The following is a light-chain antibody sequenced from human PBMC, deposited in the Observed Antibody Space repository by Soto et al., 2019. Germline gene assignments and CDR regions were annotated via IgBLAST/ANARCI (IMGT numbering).Light chain of an antibody. Sequence: QSALTQPASVSGSPGQSITISCTGTSSDVGAYNYVSWFQQHPGKAPRLIIYDVSNRPSGVSNRFSGSKSGNTASLTISGLEAEDDADYYCSSYRTSTTGVFGGGTKVTVL. V-gene: IGLV2-14*01. CDR1: SSDVGAYNY. CDR2: DVS. J-gene: IGLJ3*02. CDR3: SSYRTSTTGV.